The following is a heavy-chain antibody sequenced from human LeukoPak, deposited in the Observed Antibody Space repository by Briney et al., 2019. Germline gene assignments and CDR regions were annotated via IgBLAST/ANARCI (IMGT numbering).Heavy chain of an antibody. D-gene: IGHD3-22*01. J-gene: IGHJ3*02. CDR2: INWNSDRI. Sequence: GGSLRLSCAASGFTFGDYGMYWVRQAPGKGLEWVSGINWNSDRIGYADSVKGRFTISRDNAKNSLYMQMNSVRAEDTALYYCARASYYYDTSGLGAFDIWGQGTMVTVSS. CDR1: GFTFGDYG. CDR3: ARASYYYDTSGLGAFDI. V-gene: IGHV3-9*01.